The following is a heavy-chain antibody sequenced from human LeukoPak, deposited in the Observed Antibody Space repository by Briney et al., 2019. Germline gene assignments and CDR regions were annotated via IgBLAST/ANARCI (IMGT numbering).Heavy chain of an antibody. J-gene: IGHJ6*02. D-gene: IGHD2-2*01. CDR1: GGSISSGGYY. Sequence: SETLSLTCTVSGGSISSGGYYWSWIRQPPGKGLEWIGEISHSGSTNYNPSLKSRVTISVDTSKNQFSLKLSSVTAADTAVYYCARGMICSSTSCYPSNYYGMDVWGQGTTVTVSS. CDR2: ISHSGST. V-gene: IGHV4-39*07. CDR3: ARGMICSSTSCYPSNYYGMDV.